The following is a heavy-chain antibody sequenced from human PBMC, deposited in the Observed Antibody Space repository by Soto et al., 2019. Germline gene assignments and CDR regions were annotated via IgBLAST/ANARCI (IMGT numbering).Heavy chain of an antibody. J-gene: IGHJ6*02. CDR2: MNPNSGNT. V-gene: IGHV1-8*01. D-gene: IGHD3-10*01. CDR1: GYTFTSYD. Sequence: GASVKVSCKASGYTFTSYDINWVRQATGQGLEWMGWMNPNSGNTGYAQKFQGRVTMTRNTSISTAYMELSSLRSEDTAVYYCARGGYYYGSPRPYYYGMDVWGQGTTVTVSS. CDR3: ARGGYYYGSPRPYYYGMDV.